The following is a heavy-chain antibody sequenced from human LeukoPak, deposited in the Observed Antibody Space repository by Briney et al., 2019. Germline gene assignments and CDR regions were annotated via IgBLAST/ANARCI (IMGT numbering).Heavy chain of an antibody. Sequence: GGSLRLSCAASGFTFTTYAMSWVRQAPGKGLEWVSHISGSGGTTYYADSVKGRFTISRDNSKNTLYLQMSSLRDEDTAVYYCARGYYYDSSGYYYEGDYWGQGTLVTVSS. CDR2: ISGSGGTT. J-gene: IGHJ4*02. D-gene: IGHD3-22*01. V-gene: IGHV3-23*01. CDR3: ARGYYYDSSGYYYEGDY. CDR1: GFTFTTYA.